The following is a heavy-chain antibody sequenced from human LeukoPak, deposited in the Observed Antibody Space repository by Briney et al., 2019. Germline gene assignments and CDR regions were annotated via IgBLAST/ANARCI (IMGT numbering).Heavy chain of an antibody. Sequence: PSETLSLNCAVYGGSFSGYYWSWIRQPPGKGLEWIGEINHSGSTNYNPSLKSRVTISVDTSKNQFSLKLSSVTAADTAVYYCARGYTARWYFDLWGRGTLVTVSS. CDR3: ARGYTARWYFDL. V-gene: IGHV4-34*01. D-gene: IGHD5-18*01. CDR2: INHSGST. CDR1: GGSFSGYY. J-gene: IGHJ2*01.